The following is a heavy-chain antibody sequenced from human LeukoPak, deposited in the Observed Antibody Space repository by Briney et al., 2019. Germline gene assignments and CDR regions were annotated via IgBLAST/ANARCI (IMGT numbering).Heavy chain of an antibody. J-gene: IGHJ4*02. D-gene: IGHD4-17*01. CDR3: ARHGYYVFDY. CDR1: GFTFSSHW. V-gene: IGHV3-7*01. Sequence: GGSLRLSCAGSGFTFSSHWMGWVRQAPGKGLEWLANIKEDGHERYYVDSVQGRFTISRDNAKNSLFLQMDSLRAEDTAVYFCARHGYYVFDYWGQGTLVTVSS. CDR2: IKEDGHER.